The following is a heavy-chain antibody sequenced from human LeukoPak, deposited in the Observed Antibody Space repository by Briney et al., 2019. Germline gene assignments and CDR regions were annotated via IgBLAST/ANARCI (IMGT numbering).Heavy chain of an antibody. CDR3: ARVNRVPDYYDSVGEFDY. J-gene: IGHJ4*02. D-gene: IGHD3-22*01. V-gene: IGHV4-30-4*01. CDR2: IYYSGST. Sequence: PSETLSLTCTVSGGSISGGDYYWSWIRQPPGKGLEWIGYIYYSGSTYYNPSLKSRVTISVDTSKNQFSLKLSSVTAADTAVYYCARVNRVPDYYDSVGEFDYWGQGTLVTVSS. CDR1: GGSISGGDYY.